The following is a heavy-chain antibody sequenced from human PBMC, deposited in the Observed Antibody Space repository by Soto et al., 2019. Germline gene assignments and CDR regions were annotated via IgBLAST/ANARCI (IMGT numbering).Heavy chain of an antibody. CDR2: IYWNDDK. CDR1: GLSLSTSGVG. J-gene: IGHJ4*02. D-gene: IGHD3-10*01. V-gene: IGHV2-5*01. CDR3: AHRLLTFDY. Sequence: QITLKESGPTLVKPTQTFTMTCTFSGLSLSTSGVGVGWIRQPPGKALEWLALIYWNDDKRYSPSLKSRLTITKDTSKNQVVLTMTNVDPVDTATDYCAHRLLTFDYWGQGILVTVSS.